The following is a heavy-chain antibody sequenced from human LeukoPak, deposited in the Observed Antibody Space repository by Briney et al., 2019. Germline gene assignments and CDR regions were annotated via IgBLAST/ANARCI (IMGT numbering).Heavy chain of an antibody. J-gene: IGHJ4*02. CDR1: GFTFSSYA. V-gene: IGHV3-23*01. CDR3: ANLPGGTLGPYCGGDCYRDY. D-gene: IGHD2-21*02. Sequence: GGSLRLSCAASGFTFSSYAMSWVRQAPGKGLEWVSAISGSGGSTYYADSVRGRFTISRDNSKNTLYLQMNSLRAEDTAVYYCANLPGGTLGPYCGGDCYRDYWGQGTLVTVSS. CDR2: ISGSGGST.